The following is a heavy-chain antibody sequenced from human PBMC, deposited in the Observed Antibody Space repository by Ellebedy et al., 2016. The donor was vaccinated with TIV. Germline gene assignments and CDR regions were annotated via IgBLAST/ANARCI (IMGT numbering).Heavy chain of an antibody. D-gene: IGHD3-16*01. Sequence: AASVKVSCKASGYTFTGYYMHWVRQAPGQGLEWMGWINPNSGGTNYVQKFQGWVTMTRDTSISTAYMELSRLKSDDTAVYYCARGMKLGNVWYYFDYWGQGTLVTVSS. CDR1: GYTFTGYY. CDR3: ARGMKLGNVWYYFDY. CDR2: INPNSGGT. V-gene: IGHV1-2*04. J-gene: IGHJ4*02.